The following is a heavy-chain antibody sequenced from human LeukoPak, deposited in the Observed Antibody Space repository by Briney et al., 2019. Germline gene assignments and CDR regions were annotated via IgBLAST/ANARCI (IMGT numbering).Heavy chain of an antibody. CDR2: TYYRSKWYN. D-gene: IGHD5-18*01. V-gene: IGHV6-1*01. J-gene: IGHJ6*03. CDR3: ARAVYSYGPGYYYYMDV. Sequence: SQTLSLTCALSGDSFSSNSAAWNWIRQSPSRGLEWLGRTYYRSKWYNDYAVSVKSRITINPDTSKNQFSLQLNSVTPEDTAVYYCARAVYSYGPGYYYYMDVWGKGTTVTVSS. CDR1: GDSFSSNSAA.